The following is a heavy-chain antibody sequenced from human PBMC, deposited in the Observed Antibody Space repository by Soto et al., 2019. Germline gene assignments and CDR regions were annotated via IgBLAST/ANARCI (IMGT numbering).Heavy chain of an antibody. CDR1: GDTFTRYG. J-gene: IGHJ6*02. CDR2: ISGYNGDT. Sequence: ASVKVSCKASGDTFTRYGISWVRQAPGQGLEWMGWISGYNGDTNYAQKFQDRVSMTIDTSTGTAYMELRSLTSDDTAIYYCEKNGQPPYYYYGLEVWGQGTKVTVSS. D-gene: IGHD2-8*01. V-gene: IGHV1-18*01. CDR3: EKNGQPPYYYYGLEV.